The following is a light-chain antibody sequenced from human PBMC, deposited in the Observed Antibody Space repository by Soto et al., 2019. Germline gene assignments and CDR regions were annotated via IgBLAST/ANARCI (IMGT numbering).Light chain of an antibody. CDR1: QSVGSY. V-gene: IGKV3-11*01. J-gene: IGKJ4*01. Sequence: EIVLTQSPATLSFSPGERVTLSCRASQSVGSYLAWYQQKPGQTPRLLIYDASNRATGIPARFSGSGSGTDFTLTISSLEAHDFAVYYCQHRNYWPPGATFGGGTKVEIK. CDR2: DAS. CDR3: QHRNYWPPGAT.